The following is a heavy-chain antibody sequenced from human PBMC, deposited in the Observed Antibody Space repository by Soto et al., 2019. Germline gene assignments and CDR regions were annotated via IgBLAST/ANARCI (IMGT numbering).Heavy chain of an antibody. Sequence: SETLSLTCTVSGGSISSGDYYWSWIRQPPGKGLEWIGYIYYSGSTYYNPSLKSRVTIAVDTSKNQFSLKLSSVTAADTAVYYCARELVPYYYYGMDVWGQGTTVTASS. V-gene: IGHV4-30-4*01. J-gene: IGHJ6*02. CDR3: ARELVPYYYYGMDV. CDR2: IYYSGST. D-gene: IGHD3-10*02. CDR1: GGSISSGDYY.